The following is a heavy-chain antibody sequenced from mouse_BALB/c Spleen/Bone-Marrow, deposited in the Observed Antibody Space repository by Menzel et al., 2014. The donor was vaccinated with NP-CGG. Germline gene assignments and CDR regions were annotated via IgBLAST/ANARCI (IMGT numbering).Heavy chain of an antibody. Sequence: QVHVKQSGPELVRPGVSVKISCKGSGYTFTDYAMHWVKQSHAKSLEWIGVISTYPGNTNYNQKFKGKATMTVDKSSSTAYMELARLTSEDSAIYYCARSYYGNYYAMDYWGQGTSVTVSS. CDR3: ARSYYGNYYAMDY. J-gene: IGHJ4*01. CDR1: GYTFTDYA. CDR2: ISTYPGNT. D-gene: IGHD1-1*01. V-gene: IGHV1-67*01.